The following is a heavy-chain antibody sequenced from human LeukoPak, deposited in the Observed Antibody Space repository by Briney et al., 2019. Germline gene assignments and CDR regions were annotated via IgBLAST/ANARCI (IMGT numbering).Heavy chain of an antibody. D-gene: IGHD6-13*01. CDR1: GITFRNYW. Sequence: GGSLRLSCVASGITFRNYWISWIRQAPGKGLEWVARIKSKDDGETIDYNAPVKGRFTISRDDSKNTLYLEMNSLKNEDTAMYYCTVRSSIWSQGTLVTVSS. V-gene: IGHV3-15*01. CDR2: IKSKDDGETI. J-gene: IGHJ4*02. CDR3: TVRSSI.